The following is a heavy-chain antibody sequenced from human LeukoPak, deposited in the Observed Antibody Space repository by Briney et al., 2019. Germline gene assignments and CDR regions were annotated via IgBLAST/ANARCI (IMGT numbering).Heavy chain of an antibody. D-gene: IGHD2-2*01. Sequence: GASVKVSCKASGYTFTGYYIHWLRQAPGQRPEWMGWINPHNGDTNYRQTFQGRVTMTSDTSISTAYMELNRLTSDDTAVYYCARDNIAEVPTAMSYNWFDPWGQGTLVTVSS. CDR1: GYTFTGYY. V-gene: IGHV1-2*02. J-gene: IGHJ5*02. CDR3: ARDNIAEVPTAMSYNWFDP. CDR2: INPHNGDT.